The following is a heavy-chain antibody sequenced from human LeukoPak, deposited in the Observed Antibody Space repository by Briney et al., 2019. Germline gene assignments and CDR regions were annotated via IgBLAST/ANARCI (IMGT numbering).Heavy chain of an antibody. V-gene: IGHV3-66*01. Sequence: GGSLRLSCAASGFTVSNNYMSWVRQAPGKGLEWVSVIYRGGSTHYADSVKGRFTISRDNSKNTLYLQINSLRAEDTAVYYCARGDCSGGTCPLDYWGQGTLVTVSS. D-gene: IGHD2-15*01. J-gene: IGHJ4*02. CDR2: IYRGGST. CDR3: ARGDCSGGTCPLDY. CDR1: GFTVSNNY.